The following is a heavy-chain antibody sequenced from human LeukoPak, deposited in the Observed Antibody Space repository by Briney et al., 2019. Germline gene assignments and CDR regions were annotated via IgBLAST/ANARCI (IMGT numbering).Heavy chain of an antibody. V-gene: IGHV1-2*02. D-gene: IGHD3-9*01. J-gene: IGHJ5*02. CDR3: ARNLKLLRYFDWLLFSS. CDR1: GYTFTGYY. Sequence: ASVKVSCKASGYTFTGYYMHWVRQALGQGLEWMGWINPNSGGTNYAQKFQGRVTMTRDTSISTAYMELSRLRSDDTAVYYCARNLKLLRYFDWLLFSSWGQGTLVTVSS. CDR2: INPNSGGT.